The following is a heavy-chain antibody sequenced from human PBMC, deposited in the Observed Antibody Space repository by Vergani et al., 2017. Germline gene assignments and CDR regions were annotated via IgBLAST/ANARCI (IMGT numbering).Heavy chain of an antibody. CDR1: GFSFSSHA. J-gene: IGHJ6*03. CDR2: ISNDGSKK. V-gene: IGHV3-30*18. Sequence: QVQLAESGGGRVQPGRSLRLSCAASGFSFSSHAIHWVRQAPGKGLERVAVISNDGSKKYYADSVKGRFTISRDNSKNTLDLQMNSLRTQDTAVYYCAKAGSVTSGSLQYNFYMDVWGKGTTVTVS. CDR3: AKAGSVTSGSLQYNFYMDV. D-gene: IGHD3-10*01.